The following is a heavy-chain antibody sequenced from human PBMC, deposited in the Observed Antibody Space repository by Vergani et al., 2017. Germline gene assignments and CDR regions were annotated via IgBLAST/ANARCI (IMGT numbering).Heavy chain of an antibody. CDR3: ARDRTEGWILGYYMDV. Sequence: QVQLVQSGAEVKKPGASVKVSCKASGYTFTSYGISWVRQAPGQGLEWMGWISGYNGNTNFAQRLQGRVTMTPDTATSTAYMELRSLRSDDTAVYYCARDRTEGWILGYYMDVWGKGTTVTVSS. D-gene: IGHD5-12*01. CDR1: GYTFTSYG. V-gene: IGHV1-18*01. J-gene: IGHJ6*03. CDR2: ISGYNGNT.